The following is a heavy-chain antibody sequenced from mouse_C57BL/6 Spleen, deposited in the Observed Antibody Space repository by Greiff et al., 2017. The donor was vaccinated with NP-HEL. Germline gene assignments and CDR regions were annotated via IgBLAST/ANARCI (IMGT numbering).Heavy chain of an antibody. J-gene: IGHJ2*01. CDR1: GYTFTSYW. V-gene: IGHV1-69*01. CDR2: IDPSDSYP. D-gene: IGHD1-1*01. CDR3: ARGGYGSSYYFDY. Sequence: QVQLQQPGAELVMPGASVKLSCKASGYTFTSYWMHWVKQRPGQGLEWIGEIDPSDSYPNYNQKFKGKSTLTVDKSYSTAYMQLSSLTSEDSAVYDCARGGYGSSYYFDYWGKGTTLTVSS.